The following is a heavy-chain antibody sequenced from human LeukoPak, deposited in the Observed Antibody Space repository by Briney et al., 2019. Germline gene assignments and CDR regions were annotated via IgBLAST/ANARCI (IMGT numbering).Heavy chain of an antibody. D-gene: IGHD5-24*01. CDR3: ARENEGYGYNPLDY. Sequence: PGGSLRLSCAASGFTFSSYGMHWVRQAPGKGLEWVAFIRYDGSNKYYADSVKGRFTISRDNSKNTLYLQMNSLRAEDTAVYYCARENEGYGYNPLDYWGQGTLVTVSS. J-gene: IGHJ4*02. CDR1: GFTFSSYG. V-gene: IGHV3-30*02. CDR2: IRYDGSNK.